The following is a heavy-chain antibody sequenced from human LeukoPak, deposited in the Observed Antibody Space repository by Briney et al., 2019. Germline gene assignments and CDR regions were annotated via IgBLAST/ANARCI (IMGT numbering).Heavy chain of an antibody. J-gene: IGHJ6*03. CDR1: GGTFSSYA. D-gene: IGHD2-2*01. V-gene: IGHV1-18*01. Sequence: ASVKVSCKASGGTFSSYAISWVRQAPGQGLEWMGWISAYNGNTNYAQKLQGRVTMTTDTSTSTAYMELRSLRSDDTAVYYCARDLGDIVVVPAAWDYYMDVWGKGTTVTVSS. CDR3: ARDLGDIVVVPAAWDYYMDV. CDR2: ISAYNGNT.